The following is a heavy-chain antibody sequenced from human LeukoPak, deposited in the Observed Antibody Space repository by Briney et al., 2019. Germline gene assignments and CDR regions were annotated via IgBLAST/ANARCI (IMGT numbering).Heavy chain of an antibody. D-gene: IGHD3-10*01. CDR3: ARALWFGELSKKAWFDP. V-gene: IGHV4-59*01. Sequence: SETLSLTCTVSGGSISSYYWSWIRQPPGKGLEWIGYIYYSGSTNYNPSLKSRVTISVDTSKNQFSLKLSSVTAADTAVYYCARALWFGELSKKAWFDPWGQGTLVTVSS. CDR1: GGSISSYY. J-gene: IGHJ5*02. CDR2: IYYSGST.